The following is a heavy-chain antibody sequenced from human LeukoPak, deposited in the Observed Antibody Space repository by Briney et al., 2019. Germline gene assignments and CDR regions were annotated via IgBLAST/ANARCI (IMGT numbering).Heavy chain of an antibody. CDR2: ISAGGDTT. V-gene: IGHV3-23*01. CDR1: GFTFSSYA. D-gene: IGHD1-26*01. CDR3: ARGEGSYNYFDY. Sequence: PGGSLRLSCAASGFTFSSYAMSWVRQAPGKGLEWVSTISAGGDTTYDADSVKGRFTISRDNSKNTLYLQMNSLRAEDTAVYYCARGEGSYNYFDYWGQGTLVTVSS. J-gene: IGHJ4*02.